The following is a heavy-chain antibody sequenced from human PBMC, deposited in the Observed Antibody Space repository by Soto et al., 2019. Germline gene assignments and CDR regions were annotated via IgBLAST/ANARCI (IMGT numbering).Heavy chain of an antibody. V-gene: IGHV3-30*18. CDR3: AKEGMGASRLLLYYGMDV. Sequence: QVQLVESGGGVVQPGRSLRLSCVASGFSFSTYGMHWVRQAPGKLLEWVAGMSYDGSCIKYADSVKGRFTISRDTSKNTLYLEMNSLTAEDTAVYYCAKEGMGASRLLLYYGMDVWGQGTTFSVSS. D-gene: IGHD6-6*01. J-gene: IGHJ6*02. CDR2: MSYDGSCI. CDR1: GFSFSTYG.